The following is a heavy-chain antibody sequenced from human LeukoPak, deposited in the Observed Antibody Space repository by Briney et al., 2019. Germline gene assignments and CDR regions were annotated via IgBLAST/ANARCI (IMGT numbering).Heavy chain of an antibody. Sequence: SETLSLTCSVSGGYISSSNHYWGWTRQPPGKGLEGIGSIYYSGSTYNNPSLKSRVTISIDTSKNQFSLKQSSVTAADTAVYFCAREWPSNSGPHFDNWGQGTLVTVSS. CDR3: AREWPSNSGPHFDN. CDR2: IYYSGST. CDR1: GGYISSSNHY. D-gene: IGHD4-23*01. J-gene: IGHJ4*02. V-gene: IGHV4-39*07.